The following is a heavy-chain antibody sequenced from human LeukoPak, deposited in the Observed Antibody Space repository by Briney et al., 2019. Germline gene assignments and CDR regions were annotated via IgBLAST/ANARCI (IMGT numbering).Heavy chain of an antibody. CDR2: ISGGGENT. D-gene: IGHD1-1*01. V-gene: IGHV3-23*01. Sequence: GGSRRLSSGASGFTFTSYAMSWIRQAPGKGLEWVSAISGGGENTYYGDSVKGRFTISRDNSKNTLYLQMNSLRAEDTATYYCAKPRAMTTGVGRYFDLWGRGTLVTVSS. CDR3: AKPRAMTTGVGRYFDL. CDR1: GFTFTSYA. J-gene: IGHJ2*01.